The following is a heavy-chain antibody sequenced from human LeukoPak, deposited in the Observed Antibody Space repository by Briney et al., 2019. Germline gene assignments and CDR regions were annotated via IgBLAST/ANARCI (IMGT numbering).Heavy chain of an antibody. CDR1: GFTFSSYA. J-gene: IGHJ4*02. V-gene: IGHV3-23*01. Sequence: GGSLRLSCSASGFTFSSYAMSWFRQAPGKGLEWVSAISGSGGSTSYADSVKGRFTISRDNSKNTLYLQMNSLRAEDTAVYYCAKTYSSGWYHDDYWGQGTLVTVSS. CDR2: ISGSGGST. D-gene: IGHD6-19*01. CDR3: AKTYSSGWYHDDY.